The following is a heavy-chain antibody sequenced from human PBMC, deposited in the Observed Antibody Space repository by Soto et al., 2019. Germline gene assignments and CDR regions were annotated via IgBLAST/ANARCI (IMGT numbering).Heavy chain of an antibody. J-gene: IGHJ4*02. CDR2: IVPIYRTA. V-gene: IGHV1-69*13. CDR1: GGTFSSYR. Sequence: SVKVSCKASGGTFSSYRFNWVRQARGQGLEWLGGIVPIYRTADYAQKFQGRVTITADESTRTVYMELSSLKSQDTALYYCARDSGAKLSSSWGQGTLITVSS. CDR3: ARDSGAKLSSS. D-gene: IGHD6-13*01.